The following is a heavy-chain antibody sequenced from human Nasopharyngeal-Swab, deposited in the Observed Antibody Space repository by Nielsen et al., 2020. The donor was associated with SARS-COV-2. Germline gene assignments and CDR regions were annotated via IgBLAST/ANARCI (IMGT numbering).Heavy chain of an antibody. V-gene: IGHV4-34*01. J-gene: IGHJ6*03. CDR2: INHSGST. D-gene: IGHD2/OR15-2a*01. Sequence: SETLSLTCAVYGGSFSGYYWSWIRQPPGKGLEWIGEINHSGSTNYNPSLKSRVTISIDTSKNQFSLKLSSVTAADTAVYYCARGLWKKSYYYYMDVWGKGTTVTVSS. CDR1: GGSFSGYY. CDR3: ARGLWKKSYYYYMDV.